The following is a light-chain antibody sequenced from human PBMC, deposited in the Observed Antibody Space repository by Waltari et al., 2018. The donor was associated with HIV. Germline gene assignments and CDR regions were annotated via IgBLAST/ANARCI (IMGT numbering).Light chain of an antibody. Sequence: DIHLTQSPPFLSASIGDRVTISCLATQGINSYLALYQQKPGKAPKLLIYVASTLRSGVPSRFSGSGSGTEFTLTISNLQPEDSATYYCQQLNSYPLTFGGGTKVETK. V-gene: IGKV1-9*01. CDR2: VAS. CDR3: QQLNSYPLT. CDR1: QGINSY. J-gene: IGKJ4*01.